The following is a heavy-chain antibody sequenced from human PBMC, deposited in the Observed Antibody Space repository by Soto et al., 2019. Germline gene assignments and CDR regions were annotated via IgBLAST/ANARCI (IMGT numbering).Heavy chain of an antibody. CDR3: ARGPTDYYDNSANYFLDY. CDR2: ISTYNGNT. J-gene: IGHJ4*02. CDR1: GYTFITYG. V-gene: IGHV1-18*01. Sequence: ASVKVSCKASGYTFITYGVSWVRQAPGEGLYWLGWISTYNGNTRYAERLQGRVTMTTDTTTNTAYMELRSLRSDDTAVYYCARGPTDYYDNSANYFLDYWGQGTLVTVSS. D-gene: IGHD3-22*01.